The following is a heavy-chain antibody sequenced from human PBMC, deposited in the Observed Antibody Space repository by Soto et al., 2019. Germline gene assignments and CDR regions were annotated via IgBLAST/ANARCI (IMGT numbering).Heavy chain of an antibody. D-gene: IGHD2-15*01. CDR2: IWDDGSNK. J-gene: IGHJ4*02. CDR3: ARNRGSCSGSTCYFDY. V-gene: IGHV3-33*01. CDR1: GFTFGGYG. Sequence: PGGSLRLSCAASGFTFGGYGMHWVRQAPGEALQWVAIIWDDGSNKYYADSVKGRFTTSRDNSKNTLYLQMDSLRAEDTAVYYCARNRGSCSGSTCYFDYWGRGALVTVSS.